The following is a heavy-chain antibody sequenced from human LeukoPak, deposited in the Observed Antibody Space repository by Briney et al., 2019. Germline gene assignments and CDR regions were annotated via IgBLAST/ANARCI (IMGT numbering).Heavy chain of an antibody. Sequence: SETLSLTCAVYGGSFSGYYWSWIRQPPGKGLEWIGEINHSGSTNYNPSLKSRVTISVDTSKNQFPLKLSSVTAADTAVYYCARRSRYHGGPDYWGQGTLVTVSS. D-gene: IGHD1-14*01. CDR2: INHSGST. CDR3: ARRSRYHGGPDY. CDR1: GGSFSGYY. V-gene: IGHV4-34*01. J-gene: IGHJ4*02.